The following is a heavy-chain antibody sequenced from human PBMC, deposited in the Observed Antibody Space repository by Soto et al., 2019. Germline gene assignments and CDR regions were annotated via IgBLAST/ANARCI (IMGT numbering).Heavy chain of an antibody. V-gene: IGHV1-18*01. J-gene: IGHJ5*02. Sequence: ASVKVSCKTSGYTLSNYGITWVRQAPGQPLEWLGWISLYSDGTNYAQKFQGRVSMTTDTSTTTAYMELRSLRSDDTAVYYCARVVPGAEAWFGPWGQGTLVTVSS. CDR1: GYTLSNYG. CDR2: ISLYSDGT. D-gene: IGHD2-2*01. CDR3: ARVVPGAEAWFGP.